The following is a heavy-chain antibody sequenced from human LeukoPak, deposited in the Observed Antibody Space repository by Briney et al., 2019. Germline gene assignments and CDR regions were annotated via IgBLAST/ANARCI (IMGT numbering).Heavy chain of an antibody. CDR3: ATGEWELATYFDY. Sequence: SVKVPCKASGGTFSSYAISWVRQAPGQGLEWMGRIIPILGIANYAQKFQGRVTITADKSTSTAYMELSSLRSEDTAVYYCATGEWELATYFDYWGQGTLVTVSS. CDR1: GGTFSSYA. D-gene: IGHD1-26*01. J-gene: IGHJ4*02. CDR2: IIPILGIA. V-gene: IGHV1-69*04.